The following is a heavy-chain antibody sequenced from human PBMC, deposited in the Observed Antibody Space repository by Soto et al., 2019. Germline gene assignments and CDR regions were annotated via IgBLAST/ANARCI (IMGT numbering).Heavy chain of an antibody. CDR2: IFASGST. Sequence: QVQLQESGPGLVKPSETLSLTCTVSGGSISGGIHSWSWIRQPPGKGLEWIGHIFASGSTYYNPSLKSRLTISVDTSKNQCSLRLNSVTAADKAMYYCAREIMPLTNDWYFDLWGRGTLVTVSS. CDR1: GGSISGGIHS. D-gene: IGHD2-8*01. CDR3: AREIMPLTNDWYFDL. V-gene: IGHV4-30-4*01. J-gene: IGHJ2*01.